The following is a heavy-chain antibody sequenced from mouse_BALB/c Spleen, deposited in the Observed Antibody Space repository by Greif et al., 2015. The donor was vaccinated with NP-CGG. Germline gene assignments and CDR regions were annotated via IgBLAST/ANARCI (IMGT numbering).Heavy chain of an antibody. D-gene: IGHD2-2*01. CDR3: ARSPYGYYFDY. V-gene: IGHV1-87*01. Sequence: QVQLQQSGAELARPGASVKLSCKASCYTFTSYWMQWVKQRPGQGLEWIGAIYPGDGDTRYTQKFKGKATLTADKSSSTAYMQLSSLASEDSAVYYCARSPYGYYFDYWGQGTTLTVSS. CDR2: IYPGDGDT. CDR1: CYTFTSYW. J-gene: IGHJ2*01.